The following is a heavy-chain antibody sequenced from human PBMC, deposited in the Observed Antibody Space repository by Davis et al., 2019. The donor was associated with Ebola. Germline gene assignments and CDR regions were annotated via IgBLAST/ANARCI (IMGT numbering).Heavy chain of an antibody. Sequence: ASVKVSCKASGYTFTGYYMHWVRQAPGQGLEWMGWINPNSGGTNYAQKFQGWVAMTRDTSISTAYMELSRLRSDDTALYYCAKYTAMVFWYYGMDVWGQGTTVTVSS. CDR3: AKYTAMVFWYYGMDV. CDR1: GYTFTGYY. CDR2: INPNSGGT. D-gene: IGHD5-18*01. J-gene: IGHJ6*02. V-gene: IGHV1-2*04.